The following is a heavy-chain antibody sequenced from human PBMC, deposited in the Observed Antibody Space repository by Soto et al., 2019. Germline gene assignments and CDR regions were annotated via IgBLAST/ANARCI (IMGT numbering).Heavy chain of an antibody. V-gene: IGHV3-23*01. CDR1: GFSFSSYA. D-gene: IGHD2-15*01. CDR3: ARWSYLDY. CDR2: ISVSDGKT. J-gene: IGHJ4*02. Sequence: GGSLRLSCAASGFSFSSYAISWVRQAPGKGLEWVSTISVSDGKTFYADSVKGRFSISRDTSDNMLYLQMNSLRDDDTAVYYCARWSYLDYWGQGARVTVSS.